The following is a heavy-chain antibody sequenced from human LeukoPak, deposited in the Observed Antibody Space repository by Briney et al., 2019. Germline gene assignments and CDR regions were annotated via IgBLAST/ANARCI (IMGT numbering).Heavy chain of an antibody. CDR3: ARASYDDAFDI. CDR1: GGSISSYY. D-gene: IGHD3-3*01. CDR2: IYYSGST. J-gene: IGHJ3*02. Sequence: SETLSLTCTISGGSISSYYWSWIPQPPGKGLEWIGYIYYSGSTNYNPSLKSRVTISVDTSKNQFSLKLSSVTAADTAVYYCARASYDDAFDIWGQGTMVTVSS. V-gene: IGHV4-59*01.